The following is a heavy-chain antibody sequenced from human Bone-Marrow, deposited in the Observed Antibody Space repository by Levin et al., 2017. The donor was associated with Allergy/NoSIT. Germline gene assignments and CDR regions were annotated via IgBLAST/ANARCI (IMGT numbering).Heavy chain of an antibody. J-gene: IGHJ3*02. CDR1: GFTFSSYG. V-gene: IGHV3-30*18. D-gene: IGHD6-19*01. Sequence: SCAASGFTFSSYGMHWVRQAPGKGLEWVAVISYDGSNKYYADSVKGRFTISRDNSKNTLYLQMNSLRAEDTAVYYCAKDSGKYSSGQTEAFDIWGQGTMVTVSS. CDR2: ISYDGSNK. CDR3: AKDSGKYSSGQTEAFDI.